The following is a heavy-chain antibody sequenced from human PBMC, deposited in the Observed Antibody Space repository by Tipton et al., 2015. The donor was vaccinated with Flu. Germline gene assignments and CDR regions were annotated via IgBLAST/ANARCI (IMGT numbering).Heavy chain of an antibody. CDR2: ISMGGRT. D-gene: IGHD4-11*01. CDR1: GGSINSYY. V-gene: IGHV4-4*07. CDR3: ARRDYSNYVSDPKSWFDP. Sequence: TLSLTCSVSGGSINSYYWSWIRQPAGKGLEWIGRISMGGRTNYNPSPKSRVTMSVDLFKNQISLRLSSVTAADTAVYYCARRDYSNYVSDPKSWFDPWGQGTLVTVSS. J-gene: IGHJ5*02.